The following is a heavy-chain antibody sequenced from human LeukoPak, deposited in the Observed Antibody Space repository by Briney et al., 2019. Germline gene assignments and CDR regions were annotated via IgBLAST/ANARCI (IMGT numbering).Heavy chain of an antibody. CDR2: FDPEDGET. D-gene: IGHD2-15*01. J-gene: IGHJ4*02. CDR3: ATVGYCSGGSCYGPYYFDY. Sequence: ASVKVSCEVSGYTLTELSMHWVRQAPGKGLEWMGGFDPEDGETIYAQKFQGRVTMTEDTSTDTAYMELSSLRSEDTAVYYCATVGYCSGGSCYGPYYFDYWGQGTLVTVSS. CDR1: GYTLTELS. V-gene: IGHV1-24*01.